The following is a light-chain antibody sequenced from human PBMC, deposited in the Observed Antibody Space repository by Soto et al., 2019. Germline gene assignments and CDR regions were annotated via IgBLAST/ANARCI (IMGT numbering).Light chain of an antibody. CDR3: QHYNSYSEA. CDR2: KAS. V-gene: IGKV1-5*03. CDR1: QTISSW. Sequence: DIQMTKSPSTLRGSVGDRVPTACPARQTISSWLAWYQQKKGQAPKILIYKASTLKSGVPSRFRGSGSGTEFTLPISRLQPDDFETYYCQHYNSYSEAFGQGTRLEIK. J-gene: IGKJ5*01.